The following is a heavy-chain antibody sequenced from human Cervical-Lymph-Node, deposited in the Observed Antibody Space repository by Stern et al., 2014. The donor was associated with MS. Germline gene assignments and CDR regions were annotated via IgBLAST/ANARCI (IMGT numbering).Heavy chain of an antibody. V-gene: IGHV1-18*01. CDR3: AREETIFGWFDP. CDR2: ISGFDGNT. Sequence: QVQLVQSGDEVKKPGASVKVSCMASGYPLRNFGITWVRQAPGQGLEWMGWISGFDGNTNYAQKFQDRVTMTTDTSTGTAYMELRSLTSDDTAIYYCAREETIFGWFDPWGQGTLVTVSS. D-gene: IGHD3-10*01. CDR1: GYPLRNFG. J-gene: IGHJ5*02.